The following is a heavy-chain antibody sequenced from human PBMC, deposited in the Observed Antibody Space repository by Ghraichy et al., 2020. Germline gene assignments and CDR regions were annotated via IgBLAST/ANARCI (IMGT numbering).Heavy chain of an antibody. CDR3: ARGATVTNNWFDP. CDR1: GGTFSSYG. D-gene: IGHD4-17*01. V-gene: IGHV1-69*13. J-gene: IGHJ5*02. CDR2: IIPIFGTP. Sequence: SVKVSCKSSGGTFSSYGINWVRQAPGQGLEWMGGIIPIFGTPNYAQKFQGRVTITADESTSTVYMEVNTLTSEDTAVYYCARGATVTNNWFDPWGPGTLVTVSS.